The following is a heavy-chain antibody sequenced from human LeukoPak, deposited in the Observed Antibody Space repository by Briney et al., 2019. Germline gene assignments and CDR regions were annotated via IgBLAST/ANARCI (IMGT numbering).Heavy chain of an antibody. D-gene: IGHD2-2*01. CDR1: GGSISSGDYY. Sequence: PSQTLSLTCTVSGGSISSGDYYWRWIRQPPGKGLEWIGYIYYSGSTYYNPSLKSRVTISVDTSKNQFSLKLSSVTAADTAVYYCARGGYCSSTSCYYYYYYMDVWGKGTTVTVSS. J-gene: IGHJ6*03. CDR3: ARGGYCSSTSCYYYYYYMDV. CDR2: IYYSGST. V-gene: IGHV4-30-4*08.